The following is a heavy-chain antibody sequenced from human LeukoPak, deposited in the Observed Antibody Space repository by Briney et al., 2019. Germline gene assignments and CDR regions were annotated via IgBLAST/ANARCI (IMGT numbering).Heavy chain of an antibody. V-gene: IGHV4-59*11. Sequence: SETRSLTCTVSGGSISGHYWTWIRQPPGKGLEWIGQIHYSGRPDYNPSLKSRVTISVDTSKNQLSLKVTSVTGADTAVYYCARFGVDYDMDVWGQGTTVTVSS. J-gene: IGHJ6*02. CDR1: GGSISGHY. CDR2: IHYSGRP. D-gene: IGHD3-16*01. CDR3: ARFGVDYDMDV.